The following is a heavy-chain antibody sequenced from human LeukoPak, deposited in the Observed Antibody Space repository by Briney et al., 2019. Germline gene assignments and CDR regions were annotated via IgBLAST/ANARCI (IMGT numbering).Heavy chain of an antibody. J-gene: IGHJ4*02. D-gene: IGHD1-26*01. CDR3: ARDLIWGDGPEWELPTVSFDY. Sequence: PGGSLRLSCAASGSTFSNYWMHWVRQAPGKGLVWVSRINSDGINTSYADSVKGRFTISRDNAKNTLNLQMNSLRAEDTAVYYCARDLIWGDGPEWELPTVSFDYWGQGTLVTVSS. CDR1: GSTFSNYW. CDR2: INSDGINT. V-gene: IGHV3-74*01.